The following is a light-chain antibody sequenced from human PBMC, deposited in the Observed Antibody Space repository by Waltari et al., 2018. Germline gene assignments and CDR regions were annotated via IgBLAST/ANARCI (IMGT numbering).Light chain of an antibody. CDR1: NSNLGNNP. V-gene: IGLV1-44*01. CDR3: AAWDDSLSAYV. J-gene: IGLJ1*01. CDR2: GNN. Sequence: SVLTQPPSASGTPGQRVTISCSGGNSNLGNNPVNWYQQLPGAAPKLLIFGNNQRPSGVPDRCSGSKSGASASLDISGLQSEDEADYFCAAWDDSLSAYVFGSGTKVPVL.